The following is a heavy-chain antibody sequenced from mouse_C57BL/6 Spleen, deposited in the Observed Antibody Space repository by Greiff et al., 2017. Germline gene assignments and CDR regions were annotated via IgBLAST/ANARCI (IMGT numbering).Heavy chain of an antibody. V-gene: IGHV1-15*01. CDR3: TKCPRSRYWDWDV. CDR1: GYTFTDYE. J-gene: IGHJ1*03. D-gene: IGHD1-1*01. CDR2: IDPETGGT. Sequence: QVQLQQSGAELVRPGASVTLSCKASGYTFTDYEMHWVKQTPGHGLEWIGAIDPETGGTAYNQKFKGKDILTADKSSSTAYMALRSLTSENSAVYDCTKCPRSRYWDWDVWGTGTAGTVSS.